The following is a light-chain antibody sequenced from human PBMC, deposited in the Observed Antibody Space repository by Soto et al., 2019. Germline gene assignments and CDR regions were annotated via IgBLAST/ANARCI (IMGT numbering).Light chain of an antibody. CDR3: SSYAGSNNRYV. CDR1: NSHVGSYNF. V-gene: IGLV2-8*02. Sequence: QSALTQPPSASRSPGQSVTISCTGTNSHVGSYNFVSWYQQHPDKAPKLIIYEVNKRPAGVPDRFSGSKSGNTASLTVSGLQAEDEADYYCSSYAGSNNRYVFGTGTKLTVL. CDR2: EVN. J-gene: IGLJ1*01.